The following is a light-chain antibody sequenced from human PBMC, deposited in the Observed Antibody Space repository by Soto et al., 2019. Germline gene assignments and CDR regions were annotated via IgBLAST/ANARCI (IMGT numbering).Light chain of an antibody. Sequence: EIVLTRSPATLSLSPGERAILSCRASQSVSNFLAWYQQKPGQAPRLLIFDVSTRATGVPPRFSGSGSGTDFTLTIIGLEPEDFAIYYCQQRSNWPLTFGGGTKVDIK. CDR3: QQRSNWPLT. V-gene: IGKV3-11*01. CDR1: QSVSNF. CDR2: DVS. J-gene: IGKJ4*01.